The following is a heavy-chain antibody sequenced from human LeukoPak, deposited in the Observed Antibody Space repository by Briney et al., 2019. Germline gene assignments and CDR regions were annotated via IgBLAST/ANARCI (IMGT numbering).Heavy chain of an antibody. V-gene: IGHV3-23*01. CDR3: AKVTELEPSSLWYFDY. J-gene: IGHJ4*02. D-gene: IGHD1-1*01. Sequence: GGSLRLSCAASGFTFSSYAMSWVRQAPGKGLEWVSAISGSGGSTYYADSAKGRFTISRDNSKNTLYLQMNSLRAEDTAVYYCAKVTELEPSSLWYFDYWGQGTLVTVSS. CDR2: ISGSGGST. CDR1: GFTFSSYA.